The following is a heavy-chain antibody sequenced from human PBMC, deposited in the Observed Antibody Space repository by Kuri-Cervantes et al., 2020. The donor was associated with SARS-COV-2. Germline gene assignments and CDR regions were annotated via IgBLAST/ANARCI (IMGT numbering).Heavy chain of an antibody. CDR2: IYYSGST. CDR3: ARITIFGVVISGAFDI. V-gene: IGHV4-59*01. D-gene: IGHD3-3*01. CDR1: GGSISSYY. Sequence: SDPLCLTCTASGGSISSYYWSWIRQPPGKGLEWIGYIYYSGSTNYNPSLKSRVTISVDTSKNQYSLKLSSVTAADTAVYYCARITIFGVVISGAFDIWGQGTMVTVSS. J-gene: IGHJ3*02.